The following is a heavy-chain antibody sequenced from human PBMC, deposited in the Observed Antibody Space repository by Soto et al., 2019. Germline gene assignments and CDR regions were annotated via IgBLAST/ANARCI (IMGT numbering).Heavy chain of an antibody. Sequence: SVKVSCKASGGTFDKFIMNWVRQTPGRGLEWMGGIVPMLGTPTYAEKFKGRVRISATGSATTTYMEVTSLRSEDTAIYYCARNGTYGSSRSHYSGMDVWGQGTTVTVSS. V-gene: IGHV1-69*13. CDR1: GGTFDKFI. D-gene: IGHD3-10*01. CDR2: IVPMLGTP. J-gene: IGHJ6*02. CDR3: ARNGTYGSSRSHYSGMDV.